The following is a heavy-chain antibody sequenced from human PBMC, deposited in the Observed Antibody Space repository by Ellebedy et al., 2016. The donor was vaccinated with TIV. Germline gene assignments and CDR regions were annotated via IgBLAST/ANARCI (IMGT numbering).Heavy chain of an antibody. Sequence: AASVKVSCKASANTFTSYGISWVRQAPGQGLEWMGWTTPYNGNTNYAQKLQGRVTMTTDTSTNTAYMELRSLRSDDTAVYYCARVRREYCSGGSCYWGDYWGQGTLVTVSS. V-gene: IGHV1-18*04. D-gene: IGHD2-15*01. CDR1: ANTFTSYG. CDR2: TTPYNGNT. CDR3: ARVRREYCSGGSCYWGDY. J-gene: IGHJ4*02.